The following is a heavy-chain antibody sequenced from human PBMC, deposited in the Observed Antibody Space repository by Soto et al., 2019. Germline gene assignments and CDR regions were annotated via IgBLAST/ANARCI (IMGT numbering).Heavy chain of an antibody. J-gene: IGHJ4*02. CDR3: ARGDYDSSGPFGY. CDR1: GYTLTSHG. CDR2: ISTYNGNT. D-gene: IGHD3-22*01. V-gene: IGHV1-18*01. Sequence: QVQLVQSGAEVKKPGASVKVSCKASGYTLTSHGISWVRQAPGQGLEWMGWISTYNGNTKYEQKFQERVTMTADTSTDTDHMELRSLRSDDTAMYYWARGDYDSSGPFGYWGEGTLVTVSS.